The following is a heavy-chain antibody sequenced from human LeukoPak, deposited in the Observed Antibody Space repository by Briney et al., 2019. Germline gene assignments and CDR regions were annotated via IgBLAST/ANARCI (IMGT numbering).Heavy chain of an antibody. V-gene: IGHV3-49*04. J-gene: IGHJ1*01. Sequence: GGSLRLSCTTSGFSFGDYALSWVRQAPGKGLEWVGFIRSKAYGGTTEYAASVKGRFTISGDDSKSIAYLQMNSLKSEDTAVYYCTRHSPSYYYDSSGYYRIAEYFQHWGQGTLVTVSS. D-gene: IGHD3-22*01. CDR3: TRHSPSYYYDSSGYYRIAEYFQH. CDR2: IRSKAYGGTT. CDR1: GFSFGDYA.